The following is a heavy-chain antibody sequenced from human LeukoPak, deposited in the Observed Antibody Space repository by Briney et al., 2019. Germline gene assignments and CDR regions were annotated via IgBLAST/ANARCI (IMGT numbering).Heavy chain of an antibody. Sequence: LSSETLSLTCAVYGGSFSGYYWSWVRQAPGKGLEWVSAISGSGGSTYYADSVKGRFTISRDNSKNTLYLQMNSLRAEDTAVYYCAKTLAYCSGGSCYLGAFDIWGQGTMVTVSS. D-gene: IGHD2-15*01. V-gene: IGHV3-23*01. CDR1: GGSFSGYY. J-gene: IGHJ3*02. CDR3: AKTLAYCSGGSCYLGAFDI. CDR2: ISGSGGST.